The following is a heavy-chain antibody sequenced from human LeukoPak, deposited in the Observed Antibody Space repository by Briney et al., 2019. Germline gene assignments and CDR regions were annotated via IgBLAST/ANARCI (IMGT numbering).Heavy chain of an antibody. J-gene: IGHJ3*02. V-gene: IGHV1-18*01. CDR2: ISAYDGNT. D-gene: IGHD1-26*01. CDR3: ARDPGWDDAFDI. CDR1: GYTFTSYG. Sequence: ASVNVSCKASGYTFTSYGISWVRQAPGQGLEWMGWISAYDGNTNYAQKLQGRVTMTTDTSTSTAYMELRSLGSDDTAVYYCARDPGWDDAFDIWGQGTMVTVSS.